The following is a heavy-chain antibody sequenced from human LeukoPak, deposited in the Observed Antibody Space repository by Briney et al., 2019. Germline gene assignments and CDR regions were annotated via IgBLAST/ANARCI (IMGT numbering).Heavy chain of an antibody. D-gene: IGHD5-12*01. Sequence: GRSLRLSCAASGFTFSSYAMHWVGQAPGKGLEGVAVISYDGSNKYYADSVKGRFTISRDNSKNTLYLQMNSLRAEDTAVYYCAKDLALYSGYDNYYGMDVWGQGTTVTVSS. CDR2: ISYDGSNK. J-gene: IGHJ6*02. CDR1: GFTFSSYA. V-gene: IGHV3-30-3*01. CDR3: AKDLALYSGYDNYYGMDV.